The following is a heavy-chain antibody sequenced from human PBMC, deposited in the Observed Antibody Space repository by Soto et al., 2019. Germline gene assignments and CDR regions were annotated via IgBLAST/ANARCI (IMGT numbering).Heavy chain of an antibody. V-gene: IGHV3-11*01. CDR1: GFTFSNYY. D-gene: IGHD6-19*01. Sequence: QVQLVESGGGLVKPGGSLRLPCAASGFTFSNYYMAWIRQAPGKGLECLSYISSREVTIYYADSVKGRFTISRDNTKNSLYLQMSSLRDEDTGVYYCARVSASGWHVNGRDYFDSWGQGTLVTVSS. J-gene: IGHJ4*02. CDR2: ISSREVTI. CDR3: ARVSASGWHVNGRDYFDS.